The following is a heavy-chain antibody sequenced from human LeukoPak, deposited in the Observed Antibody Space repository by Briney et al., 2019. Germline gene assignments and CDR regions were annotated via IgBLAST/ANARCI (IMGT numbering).Heavy chain of an antibody. Sequence: PSETRSLTCAVYGGSFSGYYWSWIRQPPGKGLEWIGEINHSGSTNYNPSLKSRVTISVDTSKNQFSLKLSSVTAADTAVYYCGYSGYSPDAFDIWGQGTMVTVSS. CDR3: GYSGYSPDAFDI. J-gene: IGHJ3*02. D-gene: IGHD5-12*01. CDR2: INHSGST. V-gene: IGHV4-34*01. CDR1: GGSFSGYY.